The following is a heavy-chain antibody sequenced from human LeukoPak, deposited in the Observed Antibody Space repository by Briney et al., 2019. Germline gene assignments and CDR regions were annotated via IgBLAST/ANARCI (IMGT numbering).Heavy chain of an antibody. CDR2: INGDGGEI. CDR1: GFTFSSSW. CDR3: AKDPRPATPFDY. J-gene: IGHJ4*02. Sequence: GGSLRLSCAASGFTFSSSWMTWVRQAPGKGLEWVASINGDGGEIHYVDSVKGRFTISRDNAKNSLYLQMNSLTAEDTAVYYCAKDPRPATPFDYWGQGTLVTVSS. V-gene: IGHV3-7*03. D-gene: IGHD1-26*01.